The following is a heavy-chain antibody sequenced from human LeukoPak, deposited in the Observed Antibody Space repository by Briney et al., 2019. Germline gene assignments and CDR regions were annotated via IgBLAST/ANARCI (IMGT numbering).Heavy chain of an antibody. J-gene: IGHJ1*01. V-gene: IGHV4-59*01. CDR1: AGSMSNYY. CDR2: IYSSGST. CDR3: ARLSSGRPHEYFQH. Sequence: PSETLSLTCTVSAGSMSNYYWSWVRQPPGKGLEWIAYIYSSGSTNYNPSLKSRATISLDTSKNQFSLKLTSVTAADTAVYYCARLSSGRPHEYFQHWGQGTLVTASS. D-gene: IGHD3-22*01.